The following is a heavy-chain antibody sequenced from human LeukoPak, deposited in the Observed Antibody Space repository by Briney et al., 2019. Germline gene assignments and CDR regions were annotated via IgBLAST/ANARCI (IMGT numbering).Heavy chain of an antibody. D-gene: IGHD3-10*01. J-gene: IGHJ5*02. CDR3: ARDSRYHSGWGSYQPYWFDP. Sequence: PGGSLRLSCAASGFTFNLYWIHWVRQVPGKGLEWLSRISADGTTTNYADSVNGRFTISRDNAKNTLYLQMHSLGVDDTAVYYCARDSRYHSGWGSYQPYWFDPWGKGTLVTVSS. CDR2: ISADGTTT. V-gene: IGHV3-74*01. CDR1: GFTFNLYW.